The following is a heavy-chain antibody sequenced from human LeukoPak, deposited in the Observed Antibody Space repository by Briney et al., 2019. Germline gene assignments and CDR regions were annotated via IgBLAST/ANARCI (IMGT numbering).Heavy chain of an antibody. CDR2: IYPGDSDT. V-gene: IGHV5-51*01. CDR3: ARGYCSSTSCYPLFDY. D-gene: IGHD2-2*01. CDR1: GYGFTSYW. J-gene: IGHJ4*02. Sequence: GESLQISCKGSGYGFTSYWIGWVRQMPGKGLEWMGIIYPGDSDTRYSPSFQGQVTISADKSISTAYLQWSSLKASDTAMYYCARGYCSSTSCYPLFDYWGQGTLVTVSS.